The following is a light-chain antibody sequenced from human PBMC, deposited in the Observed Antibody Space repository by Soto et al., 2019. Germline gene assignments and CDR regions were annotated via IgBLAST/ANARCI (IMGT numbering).Light chain of an antibody. CDR2: RNN. CDR1: SSNIGSNY. V-gene: IGLV1-47*01. CDR3: AAWEDRLSGLVV. J-gene: IGLJ2*01. Sequence: QSVLTQPTSASGTPGQRVTISCSGSSSNIGSNYVYWYQQLPGTAPKLLIYRNNQRPSGVPYRFSGSKSGTSASLAISGLRSEDEADYYCAAWEDRLSGLVVFVGGTKLTVL.